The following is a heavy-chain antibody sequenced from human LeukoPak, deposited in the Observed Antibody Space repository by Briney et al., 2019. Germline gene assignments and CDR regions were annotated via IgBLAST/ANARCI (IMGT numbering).Heavy chain of an antibody. Sequence: ASVKVSCKASGYTFTGYYMHWVRQAPGQGLEWMGRINPNSGGTNYAQKFQGRDTMTRDTSISTAYMELSRLRSDDTAVYYCARDRFDIVGGSFQHWGQGTLVTVFS. CDR1: GYTFTGYY. CDR3: ARDRFDIVGGSFQH. D-gene: IGHD1-26*01. J-gene: IGHJ1*01. CDR2: INPNSGGT. V-gene: IGHV1-2*06.